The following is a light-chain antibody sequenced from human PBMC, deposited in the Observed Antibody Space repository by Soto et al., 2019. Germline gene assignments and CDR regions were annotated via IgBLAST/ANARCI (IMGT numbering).Light chain of an antibody. CDR1: SSNIGSNT. Sequence: QSALTQPPSASGAPGQRVTISCSGSSSNIGSNTVNWYQQFPGTAPKVLMYSNNQRPSGVPDRFSGSKSGTSVFLAISGLQSEDEADYYCAAWDDSLDGPVFGGGTKLTVL. CDR2: SNN. V-gene: IGLV1-44*01. J-gene: IGLJ3*02. CDR3: AAWDDSLDGPV.